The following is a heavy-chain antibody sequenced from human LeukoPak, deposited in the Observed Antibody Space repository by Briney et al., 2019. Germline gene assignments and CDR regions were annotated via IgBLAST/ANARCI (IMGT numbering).Heavy chain of an antibody. CDR3: ARAGKGGANAFDI. V-gene: IGHV1-69*13. J-gene: IGHJ3*02. CDR1: GYTFTGYY. D-gene: IGHD1-26*01. CDR2: IIPMFGTA. Sequence: SVKVSCKASGYTFTGYYMHWVRQAPGQGLEWMGGIIPMFGTADYAQKFQGRVTITADESTSTAYMQLSSLRSEDTAVYYCARAGKGGANAFDIWGQGTMVTVSS.